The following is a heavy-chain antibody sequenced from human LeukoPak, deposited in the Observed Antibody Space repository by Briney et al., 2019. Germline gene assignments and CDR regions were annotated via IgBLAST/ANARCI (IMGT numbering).Heavy chain of an antibody. V-gene: IGHV3-20*04. CDR1: GFTFDYYG. CDR3: ARASTRYSTSWYEAF. Sequence: AALILCCTAAGFTFDYYGMSLVRQPPEKVLELVSGSDWNGGSTCYADSVRGRFTISRDYTNNSQNLQMNSLSADETALSYCARASTRYSTSWYEAFWGQGTLVTVSS. CDR2: SDWNGGST. D-gene: IGHD6-13*01. J-gene: IGHJ4*02.